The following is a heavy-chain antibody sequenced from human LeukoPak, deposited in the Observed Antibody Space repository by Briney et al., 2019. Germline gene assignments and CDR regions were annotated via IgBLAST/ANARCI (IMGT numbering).Heavy chain of an antibody. CDR1: GGSISSSNW. CDR3: ARVADFWRGYYDY. D-gene: IGHD3-3*01. CDR2: IYHSGST. J-gene: IGHJ4*02. V-gene: IGHV4-4*02. Sequence: SGTLSLTCAVSGGSISSSNWWSWVRQPPGKGLEWIGEIYHSGSTNYNSSLKSRVTISVDKSKNQFSLKLSSVTAADTAVYYCARVADFWRGYYDYWGQGTLVTVSS.